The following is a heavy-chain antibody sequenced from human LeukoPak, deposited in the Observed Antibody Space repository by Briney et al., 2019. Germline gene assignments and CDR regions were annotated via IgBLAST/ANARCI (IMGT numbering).Heavy chain of an antibody. Sequence: SETLSLTCAVSGGSISSGGYSWSWIRQPPGKGLEWIGYIYYSGSTYYNPSLKSRVTISVDTSKNQFSLKLNSVTAADTAVYYCARDPEYYYDSRGYYYRSAFDIWGQGTTVTVSS. CDR1: GGSISSGGYS. V-gene: IGHV4-30-4*07. CDR2: IYYSGST. CDR3: ARDPEYYYDSRGYYYRSAFDI. J-gene: IGHJ3*02. D-gene: IGHD3-22*01.